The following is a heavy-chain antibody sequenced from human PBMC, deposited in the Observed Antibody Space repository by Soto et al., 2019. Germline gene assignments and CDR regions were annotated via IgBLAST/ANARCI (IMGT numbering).Heavy chain of an antibody. CDR1: GGSISSYY. Sequence: SETLSLTCTVSGGSISSYYWSWIRQPPGKGLEWIGYIYYSGSTNYNPSLKSRVTISVDTSKNQFSLKLSSVTAADTAVYYCARLGTSGCIDYWGQGTQVTVSS. J-gene: IGHJ4*02. CDR2: IYYSGST. CDR3: ARLGTSGCIDY. D-gene: IGHD6-19*01. V-gene: IGHV4-59*01.